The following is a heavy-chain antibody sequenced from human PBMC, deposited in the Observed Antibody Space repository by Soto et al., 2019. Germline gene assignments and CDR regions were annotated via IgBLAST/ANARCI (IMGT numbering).Heavy chain of an antibody. D-gene: IGHD3-9*01. CDR2: ISAYNGNT. CDR1: GYTFTRYG. V-gene: IGHV1-18*01. J-gene: IGHJ4*02. CDR3: ARVETNYDILTVYSISEYFDY. Sequence: ASVKVSCKASGYTFTRYGVSWVRQAPGQGLEWMGWISAYNGNTNYAQKLQGRVAMTTDISTSTAYMELRSLRSDDTAVYYCARVETNYDILTVYSISEYFDYWGQGTLVTVSS.